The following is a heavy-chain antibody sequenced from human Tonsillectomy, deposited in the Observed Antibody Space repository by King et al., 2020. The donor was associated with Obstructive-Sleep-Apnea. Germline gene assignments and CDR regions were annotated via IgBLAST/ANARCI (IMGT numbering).Heavy chain of an antibody. V-gene: IGHV4-4*02. Sequence: QLQESGPGLVKPSGTLSLTCAVSGGSISSSNWWSWVRQPPGKGLEWIGEIYHSGSTNYNSSLKSRVTISVDKSKNQFSLKLSSVTAADTALYYCAKGVSSASYLFHYWGQGTLVTVSS. CDR3: AKGVSSASYLFHY. D-gene: IGHD1-26*01. J-gene: IGHJ4*02. CDR2: IYHSGST. CDR1: GGSISSSNW.